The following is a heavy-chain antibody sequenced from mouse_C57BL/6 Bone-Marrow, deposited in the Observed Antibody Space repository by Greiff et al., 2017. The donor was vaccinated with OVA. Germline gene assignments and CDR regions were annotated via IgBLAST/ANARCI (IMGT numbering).Heavy chain of an antibody. Sequence: EVHLVESGGGLVQPGGSLKLSCAASGFTFSDYYMYWVRQTPEKRLEWVAYISNGGGSTYYPDTVKGRFTISRDNAKNTLYLQMSRLKSEDTAMYYCARQGVTTGDCDYWGQGTTLTVSS. CDR2: ISNGGGST. J-gene: IGHJ2*01. D-gene: IGHD2-2*01. V-gene: IGHV5-12*01. CDR1: GFTFSDYY. CDR3: ARQGVTTGDCDY.